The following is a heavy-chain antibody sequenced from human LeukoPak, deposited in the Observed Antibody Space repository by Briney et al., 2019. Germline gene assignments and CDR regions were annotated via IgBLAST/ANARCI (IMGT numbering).Heavy chain of an antibody. CDR1: GYTFTSYD. D-gene: IGHD3-22*01. CDR2: MNPNSGNT. J-gene: IGHJ4*02. V-gene: IGHV1-8*03. CDR3: ARGGRVYYYDSSGSDY. Sequence: GASVKVSCKASGYTFTSYDINWVRQATGQGLEWMGWMNPNSGNTGYAQKFQGRVTITRNTSISTAYMELSSLRSEDTAVYYYARGGRVYYYDSSGSDYWGQGTLVTVSS.